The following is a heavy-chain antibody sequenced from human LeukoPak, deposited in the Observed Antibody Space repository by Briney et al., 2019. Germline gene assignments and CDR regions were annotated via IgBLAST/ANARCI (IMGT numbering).Heavy chain of an antibody. V-gene: IGHV4-34*01. Sequence: PSETLSLTCAVYGGSFSGYYWSWIRQPPGKGLEWIGEINHSGSTNYNPSLKSRATISVDTSKNQFSLKLSSVTAADTAVYYCARGDILTGPLVFDYWGQGTLVTVSS. CDR1: GGSFSGYY. CDR3: ARGDILTGPLVFDY. D-gene: IGHD3-9*01. CDR2: INHSGST. J-gene: IGHJ4*02.